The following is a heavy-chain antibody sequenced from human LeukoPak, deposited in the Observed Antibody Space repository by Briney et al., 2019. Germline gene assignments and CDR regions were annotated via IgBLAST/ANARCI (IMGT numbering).Heavy chain of an antibody. J-gene: IGHJ4*02. CDR1: GGSISSYY. Sequence: PSETLSLTCTVSGGSISSYYLSWIRQPPGKGLEWIGYIYYSGSTNYNPSLKSRVTMSIDTSKNQFSLKLSSVTAADTAVYYCARWSGYALDWGQGTLVTVSS. D-gene: IGHD2-2*01. V-gene: IGHV4-59*01. CDR3: ARWSGYALD. CDR2: IYYSGST.